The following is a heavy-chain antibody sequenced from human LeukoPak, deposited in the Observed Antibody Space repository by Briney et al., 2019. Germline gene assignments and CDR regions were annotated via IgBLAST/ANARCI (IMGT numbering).Heavy chain of an antibody. CDR3: ARHYYDTSGYYGRDYFDY. Sequence: PGGSLRLSCAASGFTVSSNYMSWVRQAPGKGLEWVSVIYSGGSTYYADSVKGRFTISRDNSKNSLYLQMNSLRAEDTAVYYCARHYYDTSGYYGRDYFDYWGQGTLVTVSS. D-gene: IGHD3-22*01. J-gene: IGHJ4*02. CDR2: IYSGGST. CDR1: GFTVSSNY. V-gene: IGHV3-66*04.